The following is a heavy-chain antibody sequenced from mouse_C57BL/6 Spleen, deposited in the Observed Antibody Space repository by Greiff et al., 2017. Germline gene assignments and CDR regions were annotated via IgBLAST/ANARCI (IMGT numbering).Heavy chain of an antibody. V-gene: IGHV1-69*01. CDR2: IDPSDSYT. CDR3: ARIQYDLYYFDY. CDR1: GYTFTSYW. D-gene: IGHD2-14*01. Sequence: QVQLQQSGAELVMPGASVKLSCKASGYTFTSYWMHWVKQRPGQGLEWIGEIDPSDSYTNYNQKFKGKSTLTVDKSSSTAYMQLSSLTSEDSAVYYCARIQYDLYYFDYWGQGTTLTVSS. J-gene: IGHJ2*01.